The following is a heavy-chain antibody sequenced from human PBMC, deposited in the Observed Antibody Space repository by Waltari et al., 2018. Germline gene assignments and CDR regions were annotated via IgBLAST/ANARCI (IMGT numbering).Heavy chain of an antibody. CDR1: GGSFSGYY. CDR3: ARGDGYCSSTSCYPGGFDP. CDR2: INHSGST. J-gene: IGHJ5*02. D-gene: IGHD2-2*03. Sequence: QVQLQQWGAGLLKPSETLSLTCAVYGGSFSGYYWSWIRQPPGKGLEGIGEINHSGSTNYNPSLKSRVTISVDTSKNQFSLKLSSVTAADTAVYYCARGDGYCSSTSCYPGGFDPWGQGTLVTVSS. V-gene: IGHV4-34*01.